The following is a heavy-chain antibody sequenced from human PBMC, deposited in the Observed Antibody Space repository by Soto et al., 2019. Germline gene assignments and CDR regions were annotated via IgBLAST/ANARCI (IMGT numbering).Heavy chain of an antibody. CDR2: ISWHSGSI. CDR1: GFTFDAYA. CDR3: AKAGGGIAARYYYYYYMDV. Sequence: EVQLVESGGGLVQPGRSLRLSCAASGFTFDAYAMHWVRQAPGKGLEWVSGISWHSGSIGSADSVKGRFAISRDNAKNSLYLQMNSLRAEDTALYYCAKAGGGIAARYYYYYYMDVWGKGTTVTVSS. J-gene: IGHJ6*03. V-gene: IGHV3-9*01. D-gene: IGHD6-6*01.